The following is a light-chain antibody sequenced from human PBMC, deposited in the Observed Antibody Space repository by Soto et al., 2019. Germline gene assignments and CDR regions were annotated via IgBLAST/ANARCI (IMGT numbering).Light chain of an antibody. Sequence: QSALTQPASVSGSPGQSITIACAGTTSDIGGYKYVFWYQHHPGKAPKLVIYDVTNRPSGVSTRFSGSKSGNTASLTISGLQAEDEAEYYCSSYTSSSTLVFGGGTKVTVL. J-gene: IGLJ2*01. CDR3: SSYTSSSTLV. CDR2: DVT. CDR1: TSDIGGYKY. V-gene: IGLV2-14*03.